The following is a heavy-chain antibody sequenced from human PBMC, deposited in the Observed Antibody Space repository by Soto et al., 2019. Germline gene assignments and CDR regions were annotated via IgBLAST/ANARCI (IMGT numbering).Heavy chain of an antibody. CDR1: GFTFTTYA. Sequence: EVQLLESGGGLVQPGGSLRLSCAASGFTFTTYAMTWVRQAPGKGLEWLSAINTAGTTYYADSVKGRFTISRDNAKNTLYQQMNGLRVEDTAVYYCAKDWYEDSWGQGTLVTVSS. CDR3: AKDWYEDS. CDR2: INTAGTT. V-gene: IGHV3-23*01. D-gene: IGHD6-13*01. J-gene: IGHJ4*02.